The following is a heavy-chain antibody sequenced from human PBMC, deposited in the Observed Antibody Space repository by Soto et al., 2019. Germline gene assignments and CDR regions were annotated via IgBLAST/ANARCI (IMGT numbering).Heavy chain of an antibody. CDR3: ARDLGGSYYAPVDY. V-gene: IGHV1-18*01. D-gene: IGHD1-26*01. Sequence: QVQLVQSGAEVKKPGASVKVSCKASGYTFTSYGISWVRQAPGQGLEWMGWISAYNGNTKYAQKRQGRVTMTTDTSTSTADMERRSLRSDDTAVYYCARDLGGSYYAPVDYWGQGTLVTVSS. CDR1: GYTFTSYG. CDR2: ISAYNGNT. J-gene: IGHJ4*02.